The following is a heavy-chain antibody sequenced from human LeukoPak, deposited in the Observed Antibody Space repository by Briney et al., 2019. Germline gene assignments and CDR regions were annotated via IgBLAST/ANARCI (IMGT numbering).Heavy chain of an antibody. V-gene: IGHV3-9*01. D-gene: IGHD3-10*01. J-gene: IGHJ5*02. Sequence: SLRLSCAASGFTFDDYAMHWVRQAPGKGLEWVSGISWNSGSIGYADSVKGRFTISRDNAKNSLYLQMNSLRAEDTALYYCAKGLVRGVIRPPWFDPWGQGTLVTVSS. CDR2: ISWNSGSI. CDR1: GFTFDDYA. CDR3: AKGLVRGVIRPPWFDP.